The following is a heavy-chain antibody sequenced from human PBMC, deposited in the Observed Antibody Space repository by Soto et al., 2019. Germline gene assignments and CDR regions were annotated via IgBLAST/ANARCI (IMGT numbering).Heavy chain of an antibody. Sequence: GGSLRLSCAASGFTFSSYWMHWVRQAPGKGLVWVSRINSDGSSTSYADSVKGRFTISRDNAKNTLYLQMNSLRAEDTAVYYCAREVGWYDWEDYYYYMDVWGKGTTVTVSS. CDR2: INSDGSST. J-gene: IGHJ6*03. V-gene: IGHV3-74*01. CDR3: AREVGWYDWEDYYYYMDV. CDR1: GFTFSSYW. D-gene: IGHD3-16*01.